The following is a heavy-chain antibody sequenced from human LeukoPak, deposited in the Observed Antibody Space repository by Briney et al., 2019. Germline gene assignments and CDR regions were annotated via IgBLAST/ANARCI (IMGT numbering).Heavy chain of an antibody. CDR3: VLGYSSGWYPGY. D-gene: IGHD6-19*01. CDR1: WGSFSGYY. J-gene: IGHJ4*02. V-gene: IGHV4-34*01. Sequence: SETLSLTCAVYWGSFSGYYWSGIRQPPEKGLEWIGEINHSGSTNYNPSLKSRVTISVDTSKNQFSLKLSSVTAADTAVYYCVLGYSSGWYPGYWGQGTLVTVSS. CDR2: INHSGST.